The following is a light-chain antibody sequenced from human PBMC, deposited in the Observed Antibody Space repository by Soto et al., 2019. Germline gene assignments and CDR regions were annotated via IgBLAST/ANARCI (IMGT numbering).Light chain of an antibody. CDR1: QSVSSSW. CDR3: QQYGSSPLT. V-gene: IGKV3-20*01. J-gene: IGKJ4*01. Sequence: EMVLTQSPDTLSLSPGERATLSCRASQSVSSSWLAWYQQKPGQAPRLLIYGASSRATGIPDRFSGDGSGTDFTLTISRLEPEDFAVYYCQQYGSSPLTFGGGTQVEIK. CDR2: GAS.